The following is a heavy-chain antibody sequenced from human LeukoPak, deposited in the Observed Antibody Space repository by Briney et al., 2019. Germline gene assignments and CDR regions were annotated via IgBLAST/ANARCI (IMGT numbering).Heavy chain of an antibody. CDR1: GGSFSGYY. CDR3: ARDQLGIVGALGYFDY. D-gene: IGHD1-26*01. CDR2: IYYSGST. V-gene: IGHV4-34*01. J-gene: IGHJ4*02. Sequence: SETLSLTCAVYGGSFSGYYWSWIRQPPGKGLEWIGSIYYSGSTYYNPSLKSRVTISVDTSKNQFSLKLSSVTAADTAVYYCARDQLGIVGALGYFDYWGQGTLVTVSS.